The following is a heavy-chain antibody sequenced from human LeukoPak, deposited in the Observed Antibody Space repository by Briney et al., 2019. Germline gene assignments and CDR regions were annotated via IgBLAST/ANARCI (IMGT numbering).Heavy chain of an antibody. Sequence: PSETLSLTCTVSGPSISTYYWIWIPQPPGATLEWSGYISNSGNTNYNPSLKSRVTISVDTSKNQLSLRLSSVTAADTAMYHCVKLQPNTGEWAFDIWGQGTMVSVSS. CDR2: ISNSGNT. V-gene: IGHV4-59*01. CDR3: VKLQPNTGEWAFDI. CDR1: GPSISTYY. D-gene: IGHD1-1*01. J-gene: IGHJ3*02.